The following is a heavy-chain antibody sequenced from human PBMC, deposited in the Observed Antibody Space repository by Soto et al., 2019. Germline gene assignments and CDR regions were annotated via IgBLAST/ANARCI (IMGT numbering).Heavy chain of an antibody. J-gene: IGHJ5*02. CDR3: ARATNIAVVPPQSQGWFDP. Sequence: SETLSLTCAVSGGSISSGGYSWSWIRQPPGKGLEWIGYIYHSGSTYYNPSLKSRVTISVDRSKNQFSLKLSSVTAADTAVYYCARATNIAVVPPQSQGWFDPWGQGTLVTVSS. V-gene: IGHV4-30-2*01. CDR1: GGSISSGGYS. CDR2: IYHSGST. D-gene: IGHD2-2*01.